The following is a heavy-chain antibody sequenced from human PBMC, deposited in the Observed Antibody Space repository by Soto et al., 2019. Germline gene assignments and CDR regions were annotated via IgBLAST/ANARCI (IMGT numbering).Heavy chain of an antibody. Sequence: QVQLVESGGGVVQPGRSLRLSCAASGFTFSSYGMHWVRQAPGKGLEWVAGIWYDGSNKYYADSVKGRFTISRDNSKNTLYLQMNSLRAEDTAVYYCARDPLRYCSGGSCYYFDYWGQGTLVTVSS. V-gene: IGHV3-33*01. CDR1: GFTFSSYG. J-gene: IGHJ4*02. CDR2: IWYDGSNK. D-gene: IGHD2-15*01. CDR3: ARDPLRYCSGGSCYYFDY.